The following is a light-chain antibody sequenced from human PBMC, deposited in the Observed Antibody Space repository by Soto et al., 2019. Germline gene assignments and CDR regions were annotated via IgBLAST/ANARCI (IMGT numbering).Light chain of an antibody. J-gene: IGLJ2*01. V-gene: IGLV1-40*01. CDR2: GNS. CDR1: SSHIGAGYD. CDR3: QSYLSSLSAL. Sequence: QSVLTQPPSVSGAPGQRVSIPCTGSSSHIGAGYDVNWYDQLPGTAPKLLIYGNSNRPSGVPDRFSGSKSGTSASLAITGLQAQDEADYYCQSYLSSLSALVGGRSKRTVL.